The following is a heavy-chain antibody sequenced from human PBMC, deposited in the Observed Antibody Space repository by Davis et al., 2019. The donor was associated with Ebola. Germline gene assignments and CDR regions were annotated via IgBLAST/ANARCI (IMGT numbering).Heavy chain of an antibody. CDR3: AKEIRPNDY. J-gene: IGHJ4*02. Sequence: PGGSLRLSCVASGFTFRGSAMTWVRQAPGKGLEWVSSISKTGGKTYFADSVKGRFSISRDDSKNTLYLQMSSLRAEDTAVYYCAKEIRPNDYWGQGTLVTVSS. CDR2: ISKTGGKT. CDR1: GFTFRGSA. V-gene: IGHV3-23*01.